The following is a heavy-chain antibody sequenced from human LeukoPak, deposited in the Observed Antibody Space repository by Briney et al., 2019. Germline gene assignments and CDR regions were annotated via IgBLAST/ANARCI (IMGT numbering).Heavy chain of an antibody. CDR2: ISSSSSYI. D-gene: IGHD3-22*01. Sequence: PGGSLRLSRAASGFTFSSYSMNWVRQAPGKGLEWVSSISSSSSYIYYADSVKGRFTISRDNAKNSLYLQMNSLRAEDTAVYYCARGVWGTYYYDSSGYYFRLGAFDIWGQGTMVTVSS. V-gene: IGHV3-21*01. CDR1: GFTFSSYS. J-gene: IGHJ3*02. CDR3: ARGVWGTYYYDSSGYYFRLGAFDI.